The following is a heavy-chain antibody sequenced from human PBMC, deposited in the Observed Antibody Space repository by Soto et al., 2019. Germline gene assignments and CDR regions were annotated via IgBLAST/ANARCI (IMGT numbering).Heavy chain of an antibody. CDR2: IYYSGST. J-gene: IGHJ6*03. CDR3: ARHPGRITISGVVINLSYYYYMDV. Sequence: SETLSLTCTVSGGSISSYYWSWIRQPPGKGLEWIGYIYYSGSTNYNPSLKSRVTISVDTSKNQFSLKLSSVTAADTAVYYCARHPGRITISGVVINLSYYYYMDVWGKGTTVTVSS. D-gene: IGHD3-3*01. CDR1: GGSISSYY. V-gene: IGHV4-59*08.